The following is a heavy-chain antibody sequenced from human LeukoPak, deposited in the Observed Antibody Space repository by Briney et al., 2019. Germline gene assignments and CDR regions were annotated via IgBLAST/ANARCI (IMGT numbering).Heavy chain of an antibody. CDR2: IYHSGST. D-gene: IGHD6-13*01. CDR1: GGSISSGGYS. J-gene: IGHJ4*02. Sequence: SSETLSLTCAVSGGSISSGGYSWSWIRQPPGKGLEWIGYIYHSGSTYYNPSLKSRGTISVDRSKNQFSLKLSSVTAADTAVYYCARGQQLGTYYFDYWGQGTLVTVSS. CDR3: ARGQQLGTYYFDY. V-gene: IGHV4-30-2*01.